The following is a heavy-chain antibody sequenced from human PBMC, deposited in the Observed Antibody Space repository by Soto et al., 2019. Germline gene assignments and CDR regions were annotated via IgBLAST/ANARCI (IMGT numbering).Heavy chain of an antibody. V-gene: IGHV3-23*01. D-gene: IGHD3-10*01. CDR2: ISASGTST. Sequence: GGSLRLSCVPSGFTFSNYIMSWVRQAPGKGLEWVSGISASGTSTFYADSVKGRFTVSRDNSKNTLYLEMNSLRAEETALYYCARGSRPSGGGAYYLDVWGKGTTVTVSS. CDR3: ARGSRPSGGGAYYLDV. CDR1: GFTFSNYI. J-gene: IGHJ6*03.